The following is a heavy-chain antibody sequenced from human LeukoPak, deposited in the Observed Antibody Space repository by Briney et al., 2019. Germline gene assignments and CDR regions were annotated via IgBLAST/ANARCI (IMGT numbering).Heavy chain of an antibody. CDR3: TRDMRGAAAADDAFDI. CDR2: MNPSSGDT. V-gene: IGHV1-8*01. J-gene: IGHJ3*02. D-gene: IGHD6-13*01. CDR1: GYTFTSCD. Sequence: ASVKVSCKASGYTFTSCDINWVRQATGQGLEWRGWMNPSSGDTGYAQNFQGRVTITRDTAISTAYMELSSLRSEDTAVYYCTRDMRGAAAADDAFDIWGQGTMVTVSS.